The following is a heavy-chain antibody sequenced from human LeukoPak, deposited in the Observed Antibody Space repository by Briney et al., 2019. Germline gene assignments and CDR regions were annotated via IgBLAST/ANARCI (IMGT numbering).Heavy chain of an antibody. CDR1: GFTFSSYA. CDR2: MSFDGTHI. D-gene: IGHD3-10*02. Sequence: GGSLRLSCAASGFTFSSYAMHWVRQAPGKGLEWVAVMSFDGTHIYYADSVKGRFTISRDNSKNTLYLQMNSLRDEDTALYHCARCSGYGMDVWGQGTTVTVSS. CDR3: ARCSGYGMDV. V-gene: IGHV3-30-3*01. J-gene: IGHJ6*02.